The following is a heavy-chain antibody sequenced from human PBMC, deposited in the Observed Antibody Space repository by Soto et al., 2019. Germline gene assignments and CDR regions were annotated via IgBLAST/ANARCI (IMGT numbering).Heavy chain of an antibody. CDR1: GFSLSTSGMC. CDR2: IDWDDDK. CDR3: ARTRTMVRGVIIKLRTFNFDY. Sequence: SGPTLVNPTQTLTLTCTFSGFSLSTSGMCVSWIRQPPGKALEWLALIDWDDDKYYSTSLKTRLTISKDTSKNQVVLTMTNMDPVDTATYYCARTRTMVRGVIIKLRTFNFDYWGQGTLVTVSS. J-gene: IGHJ4*02. D-gene: IGHD3-10*01. V-gene: IGHV2-70*01.